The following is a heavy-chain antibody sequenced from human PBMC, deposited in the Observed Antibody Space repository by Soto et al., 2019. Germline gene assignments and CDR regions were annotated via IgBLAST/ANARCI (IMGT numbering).Heavy chain of an antibody. CDR2: IYYSGST. CDR3: ARDRGSRWPPVVDY. V-gene: IGHV4-59*01. D-gene: IGHD6-13*01. CDR1: GGSISSYY. Sequence: SDTLSLTCTVSGGSISSYYWSWIRQPPGKGLEWIGYIYYSGSTHSNPSLKSRVTISVDTSKNQFSLKLSSVTAADTAVYYCARDRGSRWPPVVDYWGQGTLVTVSS. J-gene: IGHJ4*02.